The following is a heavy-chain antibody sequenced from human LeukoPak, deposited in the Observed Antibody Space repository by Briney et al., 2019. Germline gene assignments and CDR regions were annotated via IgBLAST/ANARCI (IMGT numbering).Heavy chain of an antibody. D-gene: IGHD1-14*01. CDR2: ISSSSTYI. V-gene: IGHV3-21*01. Sequence: GGSLRLSCAASRFTFSSYEMNWVRQAPGKGLEWVSSISSSSTYIYYADSVKGRFTISRDSAKNSLYLQMNSLRAEDTAVYYCARGEPQGGGFDYWGQGTLVTVSS. CDR1: RFTFSSYE. J-gene: IGHJ4*02. CDR3: ARGEPQGGGFDY.